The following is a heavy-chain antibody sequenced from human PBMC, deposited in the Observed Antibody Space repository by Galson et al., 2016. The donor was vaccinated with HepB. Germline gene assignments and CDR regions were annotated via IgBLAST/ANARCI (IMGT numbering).Heavy chain of an antibody. J-gene: IGHJ6*03. Sequence: SLRLSCAASGFTFSSYWMNWVRQPPGKGLVWVARINSDGSTTYADSVEGRFTTSRDDADNTLYLQMNSLRVEDTAVYYCARDQYDFWSGRAYYYYMDVWGTGTTVTVSS. CDR2: INSDGST. V-gene: IGHV3-74*03. CDR1: GFTFSSYW. D-gene: IGHD3-3*01. CDR3: ARDQYDFWSGRAYYYYMDV.